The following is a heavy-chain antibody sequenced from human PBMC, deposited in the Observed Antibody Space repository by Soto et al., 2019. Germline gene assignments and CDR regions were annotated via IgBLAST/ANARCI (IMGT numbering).Heavy chain of an antibody. D-gene: IGHD1-1*01. CDR3: ARRAPGTTEPDAYYYYMDV. CDR1: GFSFSLYS. Sequence: EVQLVESGGGLVQPGGSLSLSCAASGFSFSLYSMNWVRQAPGKRPEWVSCITSSSSATYYADSVKGRFTISRDNAKNSLYLQMNSLRGEDTAVYYCARRAPGTTEPDAYYYYMDVWGKGTTVTVSS. J-gene: IGHJ6*03. CDR2: ITSSSSAT. V-gene: IGHV3-48*01.